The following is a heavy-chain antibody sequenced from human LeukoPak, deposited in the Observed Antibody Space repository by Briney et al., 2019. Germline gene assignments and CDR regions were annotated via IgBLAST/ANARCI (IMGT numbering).Heavy chain of an antibody. CDR1: GFTFSSYG. CDR2: IRYDGSNK. V-gene: IGHV3-30*02. J-gene: IGHJ4*02. Sequence: GGSLRLSCAASGFTFSSYGMDWVRQAPGKGLGWVAFIRYDGSNKYYADSVKGRFTISRDNSKNTLYLQMNSLRAEDTAVYYCAKGGLMLGKWSFDYWGQGTLVTVSS. CDR3: AKGGLMLGKWSFDY. D-gene: IGHD7-27*01.